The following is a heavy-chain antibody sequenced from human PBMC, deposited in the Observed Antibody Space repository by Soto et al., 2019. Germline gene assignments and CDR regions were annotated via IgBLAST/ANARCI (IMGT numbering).Heavy chain of an antibody. CDR1: GGSLSSSSYY. V-gene: IGHV4-39*07. D-gene: IGHD2-2*01. Sequence: PSETLSLTCTVSGGSLSSSSYYWGWIRQPPGKGLEWIGNIFYSGNTYYNPSLKSRVTISVDRSKNQFSLKLSSVTAADTAVYYCARVPDRWGQGTLVTVSS. J-gene: IGHJ5*02. CDR2: IFYSGNT. CDR3: ARVPDR.